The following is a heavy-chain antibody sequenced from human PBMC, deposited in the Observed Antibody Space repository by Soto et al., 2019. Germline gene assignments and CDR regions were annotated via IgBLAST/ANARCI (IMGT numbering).Heavy chain of an antibody. CDR3: ARAKREDYYYYMDV. Sequence: GGSLRLSCAASGFTFSDYYMSWIRQAPGKGLEWVSYISSSGSTIYYADSVKGRFTISRDNAKNSLYLQMNSLRAEDTAVYYCARAKREDYYYYMDVRGKGTTVTVSS. V-gene: IGHV3-11*01. CDR1: GFTFSDYY. J-gene: IGHJ6*03. CDR2: ISSSGSTI.